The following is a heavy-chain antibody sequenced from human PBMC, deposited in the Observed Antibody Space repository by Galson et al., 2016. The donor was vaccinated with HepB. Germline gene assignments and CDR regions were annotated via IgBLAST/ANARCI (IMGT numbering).Heavy chain of an antibody. Sequence: FLRLSCAASGFTFNSYPIHWVRQAPGKGLEWLALISSDGFRTRYADSVTGRFTISRDNSKSTVYLHMDSLRPEDTAIYYCAKDAYYGDYALDYWGQGSLVTVSS. J-gene: IGHJ4*02. V-gene: IGHV3-30-3*02. D-gene: IGHD4-17*01. CDR3: AKDAYYGDYALDY. CDR2: ISSDGFRT. CDR1: GFTFNSYP.